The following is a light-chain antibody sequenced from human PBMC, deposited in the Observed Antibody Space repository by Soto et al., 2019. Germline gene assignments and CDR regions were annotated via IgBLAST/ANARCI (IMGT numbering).Light chain of an antibody. CDR2: TAS. J-gene: IGKJ5*01. V-gene: IGKV1-17*03. CDR1: QGINNY. Sequence: DIQMTQSPYAMSASLGDRVTITCLASQGINNYLAWFQQKPGKVPKRLIYTASSLQSGVPSRFSGSGSGTEFTLTISSLQPEDSATYYCLQHKSYPITFGQGTRLEIK. CDR3: LQHKSYPIT.